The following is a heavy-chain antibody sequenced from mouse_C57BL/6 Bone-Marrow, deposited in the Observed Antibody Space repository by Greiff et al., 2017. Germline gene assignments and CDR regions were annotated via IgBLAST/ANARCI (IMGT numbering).Heavy chain of an antibody. CDR1: GFNIKDDS. Sequence: EVQLQQSGAELVRPGASVTLSCTASGFNIKDDSMHWVKQRPEPGLEWIRWIDPENGDTEYASKFQGKATITADTSSNTAYLQLSSLTSEDTAVYYSTTLYGSSYYFDYWGQGTTLTVSS. V-gene: IGHV14-4*01. CDR3: TTLYGSSYYFDY. CDR2: IDPENGDT. J-gene: IGHJ2*01. D-gene: IGHD1-1*01.